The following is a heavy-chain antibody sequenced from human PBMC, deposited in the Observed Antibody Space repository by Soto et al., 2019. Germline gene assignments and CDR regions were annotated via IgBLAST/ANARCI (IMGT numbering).Heavy chain of an antibody. CDR3: AREVRFLEWLTTYYYYYMDV. CDR2: IKQDGSEK. CDR1: GFTFSSYW. D-gene: IGHD3-3*01. Sequence: GGSLRLSCAASGFTFSSYWMSWVRQAPGKGLEWVANIKQDGSEKYYVDSVKGRFTISRDNAKNSLYLQMNSLRAEDTAVYYCAREVRFLEWLTTYYYYYMDVWGKGTTVTVSS. V-gene: IGHV3-7*01. J-gene: IGHJ6*03.